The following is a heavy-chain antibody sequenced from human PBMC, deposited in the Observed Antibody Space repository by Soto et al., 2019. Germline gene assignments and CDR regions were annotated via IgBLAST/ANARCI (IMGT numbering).Heavy chain of an antibody. J-gene: IGHJ4*02. D-gene: IGHD1-26*01. CDR2: ISYYGTNE. CDR3: AKEDTSGRYSFAD. CDR1: GGAFGGHG. Sequence: GESLRLPSEAAGGAFGGHGMHWVLRAPGKGLEWVAVISYYGTNEYYEDSVKGRFTISRDNSKNTLYLQMNSLRIEDTAVYFCAKEDTSGRYSFADWGQGSQVIFSS. V-gene: IGHV3-30*18.